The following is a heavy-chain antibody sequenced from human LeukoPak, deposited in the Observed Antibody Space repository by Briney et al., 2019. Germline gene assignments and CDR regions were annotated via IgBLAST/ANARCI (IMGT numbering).Heavy chain of an antibody. CDR2: IRYDGSNK. CDR3: AKGDPYYYDSSGLDY. D-gene: IGHD3-22*01. V-gene: IGHV3-30*02. CDR1: GFTFSSYG. Sequence: PGGSLRLSCAASGFTFSSYGMHWVRQAPGKGLEWVAFIRYDGSNKYYADSVKGRFTISRDNSKNTLYLQMNSLRAEDTAVYYCAKGDPYYYDSSGLDYWGQGTLVTVSS. J-gene: IGHJ4*02.